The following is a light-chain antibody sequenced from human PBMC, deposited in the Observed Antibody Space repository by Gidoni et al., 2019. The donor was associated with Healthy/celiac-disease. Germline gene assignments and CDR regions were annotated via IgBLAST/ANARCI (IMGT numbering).Light chain of an antibody. CDR1: NVISSY. Sequence: WMTQSPSLLSASTGDRVTISCRISNVISSYLAWYQQKPGKAPELVIYAASTLQSVVPSRFSGSGAGTDFTLTISCLQSEDFATYYCQQYYSFPYTFGQGTKLEIK. CDR3: QQYYSFPYT. CDR2: AAS. J-gene: IGKJ2*01. V-gene: IGKV1D-8*01.